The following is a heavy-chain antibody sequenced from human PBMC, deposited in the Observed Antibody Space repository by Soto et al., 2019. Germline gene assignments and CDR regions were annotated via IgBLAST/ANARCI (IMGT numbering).Heavy chain of an antibody. V-gene: IGHV4-31*03. J-gene: IGHJ5*01. CDR2: IYSSGDT. CDR1: GGSVTSGGYY. CDR3: TRDSGPPVIHGYDS. Sequence: QVQLQESGPGLVRPSHTLSLTCTVSGGSVTSGGYYWSWIRHCPGKGLEWIAYIYSSGDTNYNPSLTSRVAMSVGPSKTQFSLQLTSVTVADTAIYYCTRDSGPPVIHGYDSWGQGILVTVSS. D-gene: IGHD3-10*01.